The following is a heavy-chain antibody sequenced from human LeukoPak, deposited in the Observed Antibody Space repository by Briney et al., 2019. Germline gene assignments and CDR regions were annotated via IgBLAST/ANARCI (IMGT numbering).Heavy chain of an antibody. CDR2: IIPILGIA. D-gene: IGHD3-9*01. J-gene: IGHJ4*02. CDR1: GGTFSSYA. CDR3: ATPATAAARIRYFNWLLAY. V-gene: IGHV1-69*04. Sequence: SVTASCKASGGTFSSYAISWVRQAPGQGLEWMGRIIPILGIANYAQKFQGRVTITADKSTSTAYMELSSLRSEDTAVYYCATPATAAARIRYFNWLLAYWGQRTLVTVSS.